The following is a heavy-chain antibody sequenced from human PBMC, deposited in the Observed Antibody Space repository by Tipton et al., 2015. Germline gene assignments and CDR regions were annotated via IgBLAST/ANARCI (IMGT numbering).Heavy chain of an antibody. J-gene: IGHJ4*02. D-gene: IGHD4-17*01. CDR1: GYFISDGHF. CDR3: ARSRYTVTPDS. CDR2: MHHNGDA. V-gene: IGHV4-38-2*02. Sequence: GLVKPSETLSLTCTVSGYFISDGHFWGWVRQSPVKGLEWIASMHHNGDAYYNPSLGSRATLALDTPKNQFSLTLISATAADTAVYYCARSRYTVTPDSWGQGTLVTVSS.